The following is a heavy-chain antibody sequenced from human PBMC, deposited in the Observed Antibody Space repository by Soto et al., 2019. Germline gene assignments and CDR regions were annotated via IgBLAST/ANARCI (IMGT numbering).Heavy chain of an antibody. J-gene: IGHJ4*02. CDR3: AKDPVGDSPAGFDY. CDR1: GFSFSSYS. Sequence: SGGSLRLSCAASGFSFSSYSMNWVRQAPGKGLEWVSSISSSSTAIFYGDSVKGRFIISRDNAENSLYLQMNSLRAEDTAVYYCAKDPVGDSPAGFDYWGQGTLVTVSS. D-gene: IGHD2-21*02. CDR2: ISSSSTAI. V-gene: IGHV3-21*04.